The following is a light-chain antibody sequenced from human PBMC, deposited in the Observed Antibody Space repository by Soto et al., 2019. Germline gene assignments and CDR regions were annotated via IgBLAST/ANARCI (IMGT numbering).Light chain of an antibody. CDR2: SAS. J-gene: IGKJ1*01. V-gene: IGKV3-15*01. CDR3: QQHNNWTPWT. CDR1: QSVSSN. Sequence: EIVMTQSPATLSVSPGERATLSCRASQSVSSNLAWYQQKPGQAPRLLMYSASTRATGIPDRFSGSGSGTEFAFTISSRQSEDVAVYYCQQHNNWTPWTFGQGTKVEIK.